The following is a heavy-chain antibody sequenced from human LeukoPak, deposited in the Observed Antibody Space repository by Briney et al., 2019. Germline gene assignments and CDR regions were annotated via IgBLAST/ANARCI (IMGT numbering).Heavy chain of an antibody. V-gene: IGHV4-39*01. CDR3: ARHARVGAKYYYYYMDV. CDR2: INHSGST. CDR1: GGSISSRSYY. Sequence: SETLSLTCTVSGGSISSRSYYWGWIRQPPGKGLEWIGEINHSGSTNYNPSLKSRVTISVDTSKNQFSLKLSSVTAADTAVYYCARHARVGAKYYYYYMDVWGKGTTVTISS. D-gene: IGHD1-26*01. J-gene: IGHJ6*03.